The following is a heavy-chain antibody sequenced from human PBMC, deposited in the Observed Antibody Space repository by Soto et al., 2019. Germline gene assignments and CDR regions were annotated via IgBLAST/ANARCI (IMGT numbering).Heavy chain of an antibody. CDR2: IYSGGST. D-gene: IGHD3-10*01. CDR1: GFTVSSNY. Sequence: VGSLRLSCAASGFTVSSNYMSCVRQAPGKGLEWVSVIYSGGSTYYADSVKGRFTISRDNSKNTLYLQMNSLRAEDTAVYYCARGDRDYGSGSPLSSYGMDVWGQTTTVTLS. J-gene: IGHJ6*02. CDR3: ARGDRDYGSGSPLSSYGMDV. V-gene: IGHV3-53*01.